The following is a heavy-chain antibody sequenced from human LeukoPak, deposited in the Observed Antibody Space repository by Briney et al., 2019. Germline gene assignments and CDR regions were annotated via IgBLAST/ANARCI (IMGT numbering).Heavy chain of an antibody. V-gene: IGHV3-48*01. CDR2: ISSSSSPI. CDR3: AKDYRPHDFWSGLVDY. CDR1: GFTFSTYS. J-gene: IGHJ4*02. D-gene: IGHD3-3*01. Sequence: PGGSLRLSCAASGFTFSTYSMNWVRQAPGKGLEWVSYISSSSSPIYYADSVKGRFPISRDNANNSLYLQMNSLRAEDTAVYYCAKDYRPHDFWSGLVDYWGQGTLVTVSS.